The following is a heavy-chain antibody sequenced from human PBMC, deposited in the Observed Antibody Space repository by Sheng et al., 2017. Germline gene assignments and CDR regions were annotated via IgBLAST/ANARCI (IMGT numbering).Heavy chain of an antibody. J-gene: IGHJ4*02. V-gene: IGHV3-74*03. CDR1: GFTFTSYW. D-gene: IGHD5-18*01. CDR2: INRDGSDA. CDR3: ARDGDSYGPDFDY. Sequence: EVQLVESGGGLEQPGGSLRLSCAASGFTFTSYWMNWVRQAPGKGLVWVARINRDGSDAMYADSVKGRFTISRDNAKNTLYVQMNSLRAEDTAIYFCARDGDSYGPDFDYWGQGTLVTVSS.